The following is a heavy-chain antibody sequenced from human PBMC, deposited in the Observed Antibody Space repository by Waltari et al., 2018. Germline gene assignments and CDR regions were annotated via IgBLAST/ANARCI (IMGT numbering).Heavy chain of an antibody. D-gene: IGHD3-22*01. J-gene: IGHJ4*02. CDR3: ARVHSLGQYDTSGAESNFDH. CDR1: GSRYRSSV. CDR2: IGAVTST. V-gene: IGHV3-23*01. Sequence: EVQLLESGGGWVQPGGSLRITCEAAGSRYRSSVMIWLRQAPGKGLEWVSAIGAVTSTYYADSVKGRFTISRDNSKNTLLLQMNSLRAEDTAIYYCARVHSLGQYDTSGAESNFDHWGQGALVTVSS.